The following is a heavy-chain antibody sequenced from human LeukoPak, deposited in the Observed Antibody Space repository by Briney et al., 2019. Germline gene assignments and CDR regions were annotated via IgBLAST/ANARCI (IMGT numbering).Heavy chain of an antibody. D-gene: IGHD3-10*01. CDR3: ASAVYFGDLTVFDT. V-gene: IGHV4-4*07. CDR1: GGSISSYN. Sequence: SETLSLTCTVSGGSISSYNWNWIRQPAGKGLEWIGRIYTSGSTNYNPSLKSRVTISADRSKNQIYLTLTSLTAADTAVYFCASAVYFGDLTVFDTWGQGTLVTVSS. CDR2: IYTSGST. J-gene: IGHJ5*02.